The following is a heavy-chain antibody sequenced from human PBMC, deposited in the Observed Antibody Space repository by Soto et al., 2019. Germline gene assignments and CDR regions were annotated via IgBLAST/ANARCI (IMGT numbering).Heavy chain of an antibody. D-gene: IGHD6-13*01. V-gene: IGHV1-69*02. CDR3: ARAQTPRGGVLVYYDMDV. CDR1: GGTFSSHS. Sequence: QVQLVQSGAEVKKPGSSVKVSCKASGGTFSSHSISWVRQAPGHGPEWMGRVIPILGIANYAQKFQARVTITADKSTSTAYMEPNSLRSEDTAVYYCARAQTPRGGVLVYYDMDVWGQGTTVTVSS. J-gene: IGHJ6*02. CDR2: VIPILGIA.